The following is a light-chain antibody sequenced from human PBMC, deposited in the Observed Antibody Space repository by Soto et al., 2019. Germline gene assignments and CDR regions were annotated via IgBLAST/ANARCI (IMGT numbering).Light chain of an antibody. V-gene: IGKV1-17*01. J-gene: IGKJ1*01. CDR1: QDIRKD. Sequence: DIQMTQSPSSLSASVGDRVTITCRASQDIRKDLGWYQQKPGKAPKRLIYAASSLQSGVPSRFSGSGSGTEFTLXXXXXQPXXXXXXXXXXXXSXPXTFGQGTKVEIK. CDR3: XXXXSXPXT. CDR2: AAS.